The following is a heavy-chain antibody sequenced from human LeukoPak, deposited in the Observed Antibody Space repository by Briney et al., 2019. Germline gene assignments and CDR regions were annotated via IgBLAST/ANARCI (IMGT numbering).Heavy chain of an antibody. CDR1: GFTFKNYG. D-gene: IGHD5-12*01. J-gene: IGHJ4*02. Sequence: HGASVKVSCKASGFTFKNYGFSWVRQAPGQGLQWVGWISADNGNTKYAQNLQGRVIMTTDRSTGTAYVELTSLRSDDTAVYYCARDRRGYSAYDGEGFDYWGQGTLVTVSS. CDR2: ISADNGNT. CDR3: ARDRRGYSAYDGEGFDY. V-gene: IGHV1-18*04.